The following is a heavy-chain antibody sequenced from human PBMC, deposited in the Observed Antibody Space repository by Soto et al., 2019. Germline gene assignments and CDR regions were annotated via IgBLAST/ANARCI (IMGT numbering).Heavy chain of an antibody. CDR1: GFTFTNYW. V-gene: IGHV3-74*01. CDR2: INNDGSGT. Sequence: EVQLVESGGGLVRPGGSLRLSCAVSGFTFTNYWMHWVRQAPGKGLVWVSRINNDGSGTSYADSVKGRFTISRDNAKNTLYLQVDSLRAEDTAVYFCGSVFEYWGQGTLFTVSS. J-gene: IGHJ4*02. CDR3: GSVFEY.